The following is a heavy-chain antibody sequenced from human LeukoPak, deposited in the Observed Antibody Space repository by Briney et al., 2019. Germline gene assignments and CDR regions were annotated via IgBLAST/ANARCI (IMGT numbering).Heavy chain of an antibody. CDR2: IYSGGST. D-gene: IGHD4-17*01. V-gene: IGHV3-66*01. Sequence: GSLRLSCAASGFTVSSNYMSWVRQAPGKGLEWVSVIYSGGSTYYADSVKGRFTISRDNSKNTLYLQMNSLRAEDTAVYYCARGDYGDYVGAFDIWGQGTMVTVSS. J-gene: IGHJ3*02. CDR3: ARGDYGDYVGAFDI. CDR1: GFTVSSNY.